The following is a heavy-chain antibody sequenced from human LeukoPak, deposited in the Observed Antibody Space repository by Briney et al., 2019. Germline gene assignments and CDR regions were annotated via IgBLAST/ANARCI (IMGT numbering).Heavy chain of an antibody. CDR1: GYTFTCYY. Sequence: ASVKVSCKASGYTFTCYYMHWVRQAPGQGLEWMGIINPSGGSTSYAQKFQGRVTMTRDTSTSTVYMELSSLRSEDTAVYYCARTRLTHYYYYYGMDVWGQGTTVTVSS. CDR2: INPSGGST. CDR3: ARTRLTHYYYYYGMDV. V-gene: IGHV1-46*01. J-gene: IGHJ6*02. D-gene: IGHD3-9*01.